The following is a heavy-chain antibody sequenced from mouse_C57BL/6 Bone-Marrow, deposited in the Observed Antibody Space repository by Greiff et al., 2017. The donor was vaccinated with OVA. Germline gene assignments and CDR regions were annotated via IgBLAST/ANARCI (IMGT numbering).Heavy chain of an antibody. V-gene: IGHV1-18*01. CDR1: GYTFTDYN. D-gene: IGHD1-1*01. Sequence: EVKLQQSGPELVKPGASVKIPCKASGYTFTDYNMDWVKQSHGKSLEWIGDINPNNGGTIYNQKFKGKATLTVDKSSSTAYMELRSLTSEDTAVYYCARSGDYYGSSHWYFDVWGTGTTVTVSS. CDR2: INPNNGGT. J-gene: IGHJ1*03. CDR3: ARSGDYYGSSHWYFDV.